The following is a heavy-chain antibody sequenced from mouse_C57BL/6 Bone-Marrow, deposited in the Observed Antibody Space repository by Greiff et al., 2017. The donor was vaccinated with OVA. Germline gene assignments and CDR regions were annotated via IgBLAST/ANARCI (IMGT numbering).Heavy chain of an antibody. CDR3: ARKVTTVVATRYFDV. CDR2: IYPGDGDT. Sequence: QVQLKQSGPELVKPGASVKISCKASGYAFSSSWMNWVKQRPGKGLEWIGRIYPGDGDTNYNGKVKGKATLTADKSSSTAYMQLSSLTSEDSAVYFCARKVTTVVATRYFDVWGTGTTVTVSS. CDR1: GYAFSSSW. D-gene: IGHD1-1*01. J-gene: IGHJ1*03. V-gene: IGHV1-82*01.